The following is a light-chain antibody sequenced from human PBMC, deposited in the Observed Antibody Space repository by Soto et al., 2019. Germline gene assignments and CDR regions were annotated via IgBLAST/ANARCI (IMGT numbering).Light chain of an antibody. V-gene: IGLV2-14*03. Sequence: QSVLTQPASVSGSPGQSITISCTGTSSDVGAYNYVSGYQHHPGKAPKLMIYDVSNRPSGVSNRFSGSKSGNTASLTISGLQAEDEADYYCNSFTTSSTLVFGGGTKLTVL. CDR1: SSDVGAYNY. CDR3: NSFTTSSTLV. CDR2: DVS. J-gene: IGLJ2*01.